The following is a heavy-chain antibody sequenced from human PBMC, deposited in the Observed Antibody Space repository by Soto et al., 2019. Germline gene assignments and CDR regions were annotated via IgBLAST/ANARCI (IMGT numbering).Heavy chain of an antibody. CDR1: GYSFTSYW. V-gene: IGHV5-51*01. CDR3: ARHFSRDSRYDAFDI. CDR2: IYPGDSDT. D-gene: IGHD3-22*01. Sequence: PGESLKISCKGSGYSFTSYWIGWVRQMPGKGLEWMGIIYPGDSDTRYSPSFQGQVTISADKSISTAYLQWSSLKASDTAMYYCARHFSRDSRYDAFDIWGQGTMVTVSS. J-gene: IGHJ3*02.